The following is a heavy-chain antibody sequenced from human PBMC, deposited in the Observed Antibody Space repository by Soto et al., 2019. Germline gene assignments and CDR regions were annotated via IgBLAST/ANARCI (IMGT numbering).Heavy chain of an antibody. J-gene: IGHJ4*02. Sequence: GGSLRLSCAASGFAFSGYAMTWVRQAPGKGLEWVSSLTPGGETTYHIDSVKGRFTISRDNAKNTLYLQMNSLTDADTAVYYCAKDSSFGRNYQDLDDWGQGTLVTVSS. CDR3: AKDSSFGRNYQDLDD. CDR1: GFAFSGYA. CDR2: LTPGGETT. V-gene: IGHV3-23*01. D-gene: IGHD1-7*01.